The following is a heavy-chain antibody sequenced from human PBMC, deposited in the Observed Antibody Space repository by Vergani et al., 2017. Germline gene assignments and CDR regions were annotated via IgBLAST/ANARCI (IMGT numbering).Heavy chain of an antibody. CDR2: ISSSGSTI. V-gene: IGHV3-11*01. Sequence: VQLLESGGGLVQPGGSLRLSCAASGFTFSDYYMSWIRQAPGKGLEWVSYISSSGSTIYYADSVKGRFTISRDNAKNSLYLQMNSLRAEDTAVYYCARRAYYYDSSGYYYIWFDPWGQGTLVTVSS. CDR1: GFTFSDYY. CDR3: ARRAYYYDSSGYYYIWFDP. D-gene: IGHD3-22*01. J-gene: IGHJ5*02.